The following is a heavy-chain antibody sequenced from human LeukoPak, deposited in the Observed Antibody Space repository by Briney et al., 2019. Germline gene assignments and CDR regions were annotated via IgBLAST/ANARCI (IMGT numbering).Heavy chain of an antibody. CDR3: AHRQGDTAMAEFDY. V-gene: IGHV2-5*02. CDR2: IFWDDDK. D-gene: IGHD5-18*01. J-gene: IGHJ4*02. Sequence: SGPTLVEPTQTLTLTCTFSGFSLSTTYVGVGWIRQPPGKALEWLALIFWDDDKRYSPYLKSRLTITKDTSKNQVVLTMTNMDPVDTATYYCAHRQGDTAMAEFDYWGQGSLVTVSS. CDR1: GFSLSTTYVG.